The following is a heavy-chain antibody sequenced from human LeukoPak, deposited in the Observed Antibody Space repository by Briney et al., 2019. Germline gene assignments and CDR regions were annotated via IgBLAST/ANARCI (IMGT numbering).Heavy chain of an antibody. D-gene: IGHD3-10*02. CDR3: ARDLHSYVAMDV. V-gene: IGHV3-23*01. CDR1: GFTFSAYA. Sequence: PGGSLRLSCEASGFTFSAYAMTWVRQAPGKGLEWVSPIGSDNKPHYSESVKGRFAISRDNSKNTLFLQLHNLRVEDTAVYYCARDLHSYVAMDVWGQGTTVTVSS. J-gene: IGHJ6*02. CDR2: IGSDNKP.